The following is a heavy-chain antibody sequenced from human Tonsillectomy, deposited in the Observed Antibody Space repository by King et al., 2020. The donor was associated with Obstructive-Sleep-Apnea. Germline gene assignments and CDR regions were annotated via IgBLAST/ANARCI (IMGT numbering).Heavy chain of an antibody. J-gene: IGHJ4*02. CDR1: GVTFSSYG. CDR3: AKDLYAYCSGGSCYDGFDY. CDR2: IRYDGGDK. V-gene: IGHV3-30*02. D-gene: IGHD2-15*01. Sequence: QLVQSGGGVVQPGRSLRLSCVASGVTFSSYGMHWVRQAPGKGLEWVSFIRYDGGDKYYADSVKGRFSISRDNSRNTLFLQMNSLRPDDTAVYYCAKDLYAYCSGGSCYDGFDYWGQGTLVTVSS.